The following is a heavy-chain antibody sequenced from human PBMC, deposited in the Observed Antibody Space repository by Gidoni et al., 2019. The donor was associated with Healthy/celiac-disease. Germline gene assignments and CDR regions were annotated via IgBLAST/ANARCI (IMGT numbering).Heavy chain of an antibody. CDR1: GGSISSGDYY. D-gene: IGHD3-22*01. CDR2: IYYSGST. V-gene: IGHV4-30-4*01. CDR3: AREFGYDRATPAFIDY. J-gene: IGHJ4*02. Sequence: QVQLQESGPGLVKPSQTLSLTCTVSGGSISSGDYYWSWIRQPPGKGLEWIGYIYYSGSTYYNPSLKSRVTISVDTSKNQFSLKLSSVTAADTAVYYCAREFGYDRATPAFIDYWGQGTLVTVSS.